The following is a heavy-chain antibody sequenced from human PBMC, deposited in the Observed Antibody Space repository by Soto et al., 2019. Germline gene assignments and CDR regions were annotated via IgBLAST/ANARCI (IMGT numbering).Heavy chain of an antibody. D-gene: IGHD5-18*01. J-gene: IGHJ4*02. V-gene: IGHV3-30*18. CDR2: ISYDGSNK. CDR3: AKGSTAMTYFDY. Sequence: QVPLVEPGGGVVQPGRSLRLSCAASGFTFSSYGMHWVRQAPGKGLEWVAVISYDGSNKYYADSVKGRFTISRDNSKNTLYLQMNSLRAEDTAVYYCAKGSTAMTYFDYWGQGTLVTVSS. CDR1: GFTFSSYG.